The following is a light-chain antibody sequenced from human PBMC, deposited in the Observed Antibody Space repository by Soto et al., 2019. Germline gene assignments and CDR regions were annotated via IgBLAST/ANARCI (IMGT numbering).Light chain of an antibody. J-gene: IGKJ1*01. CDR2: DAS. CDR3: QQRSNWPWT. V-gene: IGKV3D-20*02. Sequence: ESVLTQSPGSLSLSRGEGAALSCRGSQSVSSSYLAWYQQKPGQAPRLLVYDASSRATGIPDRFSGSGSGTDFTLTISSLEPEDFVVYYCQQRSNWPWTFGQGTKVDIK. CDR1: QSVSSSY.